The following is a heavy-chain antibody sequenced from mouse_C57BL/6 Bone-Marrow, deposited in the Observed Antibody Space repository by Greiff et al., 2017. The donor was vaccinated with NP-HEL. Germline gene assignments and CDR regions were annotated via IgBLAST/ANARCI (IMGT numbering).Heavy chain of an antibody. CDR2: IYPRSGNT. J-gene: IGHJ4*01. Sequence: QVQLQQSGAELARPGASVKLSCKASGYTFTSYGISWVKQRTGQGLEWIGEIYPRSGNTYYNEKFKGEATLTADKSSSTAYMELRSLTSEDSAVYFCARDGGNSYAMDYWGQGTSVTVSS. D-gene: IGHD2-1*01. V-gene: IGHV1-81*01. CDR1: GYTFTSYG. CDR3: ARDGGNSYAMDY.